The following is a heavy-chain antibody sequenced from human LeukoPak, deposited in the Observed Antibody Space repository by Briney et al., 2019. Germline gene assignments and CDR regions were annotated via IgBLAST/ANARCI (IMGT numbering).Heavy chain of an antibody. Sequence: GGSLRLSCAASGFTFSDYYMSWIRQAPGRGLEWVSYISSSGSTIYYADSVKGRFTISRDNAKNSLYLQMNSLRAEDTAVYYCARDPPADAFDIWGQGTMVTVSS. J-gene: IGHJ3*02. V-gene: IGHV3-11*04. CDR2: ISSSGSTI. CDR3: ARDPPADAFDI. CDR1: GFTFSDYY.